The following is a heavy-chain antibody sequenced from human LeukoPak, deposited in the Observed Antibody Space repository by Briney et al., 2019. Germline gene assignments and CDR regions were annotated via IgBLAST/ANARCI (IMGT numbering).Heavy chain of an antibody. D-gene: IGHD2-15*01. CDR2: IYYSGST. CDR1: GGSTSSYY. J-gene: IGHJ5*02. Sequence: SETLSLTCTVSGGSTSSYYWSWIRQPPGKGLEWIAYIYYSGSTNYNPSLKSRVTISVDTSKNQFSLKLSSVTAADTAVYYCARCSGGGRSGWFDPWGQGTLVTVSS. V-gene: IGHV4-59*01. CDR3: ARCSGGGRSGWFDP.